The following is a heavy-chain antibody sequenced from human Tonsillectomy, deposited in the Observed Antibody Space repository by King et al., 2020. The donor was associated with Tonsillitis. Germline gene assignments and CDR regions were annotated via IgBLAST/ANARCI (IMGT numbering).Heavy chain of an antibody. CDR2: INPKSGGK. J-gene: IGHJ4*02. Sequence: VQLVQSGAEVKKPGASGRVSCKASGYTFTAYYIHWVRQAPGQGLEWMGWINPKSGGKTYTQKFQGRVTMTRDTSISTAYMELSRLRSDDTAVYYCATGGSGWYWVYWGQGTLVTVSS. D-gene: IGHD6-19*01. V-gene: IGHV1-2*02. CDR1: GYTFTAYY. CDR3: ATGGSGWYWVY.